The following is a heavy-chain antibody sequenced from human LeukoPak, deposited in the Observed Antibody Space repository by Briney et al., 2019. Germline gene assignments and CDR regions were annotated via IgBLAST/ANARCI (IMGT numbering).Heavy chain of an antibody. J-gene: IGHJ4*02. V-gene: IGHV3-7*04. D-gene: IGHD3-22*01. CDR3: ARARNYYDSSGYYEEESFDY. CDR2: MNQDGSEI. CDR1: GFTFSRYW. Sequence: GGSLRLSCVGSGFTFSRYWLNWVRQAPGKGLEWVANMNQDGSEIYYLDSVKGRFTISRDNAKDTLYLQMNSLRAEDTAVYYCARARNYYDSSGYYEEESFDYWGQGTLVTVSS.